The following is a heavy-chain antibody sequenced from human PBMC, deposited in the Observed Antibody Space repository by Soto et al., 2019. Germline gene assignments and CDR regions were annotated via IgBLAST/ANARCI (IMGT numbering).Heavy chain of an antibody. Sequence: QVQLVESGGGVVKPGRSLRLSCAASGFTFSSYAMHWVRQAPGKGLEWVAVISYDGSNKYYADSVKGRFTISRDNSKNTLYLQMISMRGEDTAVYYCARSRGWYVAGYFDLWGRGTMVTVSS. V-gene: IGHV3-30-3*01. CDR2: ISYDGSNK. D-gene: IGHD6-19*01. CDR1: GFTFSSYA. CDR3: ARSRGWYVAGYFDL. J-gene: IGHJ2*01.